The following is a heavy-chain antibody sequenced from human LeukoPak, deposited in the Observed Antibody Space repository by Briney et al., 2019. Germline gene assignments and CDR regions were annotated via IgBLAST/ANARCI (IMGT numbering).Heavy chain of an antibody. CDR1: GFTFSSYN. Sequence: GGSLRLSCAASGFTFSSYNMNWVRQAPGKGLEWISSISSSSGYIYYADSVKGRFTISRDNAKNSLYLQMNSLRAEDTAVYYCARAIVVVTAMGPKFDYWGPGTLVTVSS. V-gene: IGHV3-21*01. D-gene: IGHD2-21*02. CDR2: ISSSSGYI. J-gene: IGHJ4*02. CDR3: ARAIVVVTAMGPKFDY.